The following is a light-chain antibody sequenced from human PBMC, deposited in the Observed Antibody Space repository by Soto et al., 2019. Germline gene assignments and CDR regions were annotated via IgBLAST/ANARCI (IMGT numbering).Light chain of an antibody. Sequence: QSALTQPRSVSGSPGQSVTISCTGTSSDVGAYNYVSWYQQHPGKAPKLMTYDVSKRPSGVPDRFSGSKSGNTASLTISGLQAEDEADYYCCSYADNYSYVFGTETKVTVL. V-gene: IGLV2-11*01. CDR3: CSYADNYSYV. CDR1: SSDVGAYNY. J-gene: IGLJ1*01. CDR2: DVS.